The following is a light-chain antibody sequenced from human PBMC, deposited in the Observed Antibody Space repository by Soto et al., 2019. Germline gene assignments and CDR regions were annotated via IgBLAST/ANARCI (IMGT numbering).Light chain of an antibody. CDR3: QQHGNWPLT. CDR1: QSVSSSY. Sequence: EIVLTQSPGTLSLSPGERATLSCRASQSVSSSYLAWYQQKPGQAPRLLIYGASSRATGIPARFSGSGSGTDFTLTISSLEPEDFVVYYCQQHGNWPLTFGPGTKVDIK. J-gene: IGKJ3*01. CDR2: GAS. V-gene: IGKV3-20*01.